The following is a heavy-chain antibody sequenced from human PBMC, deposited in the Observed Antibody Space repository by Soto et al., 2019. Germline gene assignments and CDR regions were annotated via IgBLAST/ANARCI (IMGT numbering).Heavy chain of an antibody. J-gene: IGHJ4*02. CDR3: ASTLLDYDSSGYYDDY. CDR1: GGTFSSYA. D-gene: IGHD3-22*01. CDR2: IIPIFGTA. Sequence: QVQLVQSGAEVKKPGSSVKVSCKASGGTFSSYAISWVRQAPGQGLEWMGGIIPIFGTANYAQKFQGRVTITADESTSTAYMELSSLRSEDTAVYYCASTLLDYDSSGYYDDYWGQGTLVTVSS. V-gene: IGHV1-69*12.